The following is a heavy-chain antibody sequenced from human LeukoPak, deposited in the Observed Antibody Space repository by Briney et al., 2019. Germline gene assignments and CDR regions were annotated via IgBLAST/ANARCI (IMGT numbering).Heavy chain of an antibody. CDR3: ARRSGSYFPSDI. Sequence: ASVKVSCKASGYTFTSYDINWVRQATGQGLEWMGWMNTNSGNKGYAQKFQGRVTITRNTSISTAYMELSSLRSEDTAVYYCARRSGSYFPSDIWGQGTMVTVSS. CDR1: GYTFTSYD. CDR2: MNTNSGNK. D-gene: IGHD1-26*01. J-gene: IGHJ3*02. V-gene: IGHV1-8*03.